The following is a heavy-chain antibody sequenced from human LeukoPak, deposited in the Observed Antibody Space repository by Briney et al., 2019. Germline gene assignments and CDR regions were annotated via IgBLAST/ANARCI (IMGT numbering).Heavy chain of an antibody. J-gene: IGHJ6*03. CDR3: AELGITMIGGV. D-gene: IGHD3-10*02. CDR1: GFTFSSYE. CDR2: ISSSGSTI. V-gene: IGHV3-48*03. Sequence: GGSLRLSCAASGFTFSSYEMNWVRQAPGEGLEWVSYISSSGSTIYYADSVKGRFTISRDNAKNSLYLQINSRRAEDTAVYYCAELGITMIGGVWGKGTTVTISS.